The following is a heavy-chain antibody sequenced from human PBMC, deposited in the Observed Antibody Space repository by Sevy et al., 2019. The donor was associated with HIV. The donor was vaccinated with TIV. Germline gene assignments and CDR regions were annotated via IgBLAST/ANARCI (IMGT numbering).Heavy chain of an antibody. CDR1: GGSFSGYY. D-gene: IGHD2-2*01. CDR2: INHSGRT. J-gene: IGHJ5*02. Sequence: SETLSLTCAVYGGSFSGYYWSWIRQPPGKGLEWIGEINHSGRTNYNPSLKSRVTISVDTSKNQFSLKLSSVTAADTAVYYGAQVNVVVPAASWGQGTLVTVSS. CDR3: AQVNVVVPAAS. V-gene: IGHV4-34*01.